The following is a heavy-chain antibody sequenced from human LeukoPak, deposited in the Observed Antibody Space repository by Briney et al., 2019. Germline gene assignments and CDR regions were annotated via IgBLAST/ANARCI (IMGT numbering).Heavy chain of an antibody. V-gene: IGHV3-30-3*01. CDR1: GFTFSSYA. CDR2: ISYDGSNK. J-gene: IGHJ4*02. Sequence: GGSLRLSCAASGFTFSSYAMHWVRQALGKGLEWVAVISYDGSNKYYADSVKGRFTISRDNSKNTLYLQMNSLRAEDTAVYYCARELDSSGYSRGFDYWGQGTLVTVSS. D-gene: IGHD3-22*01. CDR3: ARELDSSGYSRGFDY.